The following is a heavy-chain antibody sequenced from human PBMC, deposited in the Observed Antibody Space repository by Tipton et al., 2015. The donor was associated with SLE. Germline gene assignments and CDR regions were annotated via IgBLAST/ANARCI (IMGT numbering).Heavy chain of an antibody. CDR1: GGSISSSSYY. CDR3: ARDQGGPKDYYYYGMDV. J-gene: IGHJ6*02. V-gene: IGHV4-39*07. D-gene: IGHD2-15*01. Sequence: TLSLTCTVSGGSISSSSYYWGWIRQPPGEGLDYIGTMYYSGGTYYNPSLRSRGTISVDTPKNQFSLKLSSVTAADTAVYYCARDQGGPKDYYYYGMDVWGQGTTVTVSS. CDR2: MYYSGGT.